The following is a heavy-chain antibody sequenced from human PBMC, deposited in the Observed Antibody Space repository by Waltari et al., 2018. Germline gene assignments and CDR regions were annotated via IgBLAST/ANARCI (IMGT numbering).Heavy chain of an antibody. V-gene: IGHV3-64*01. J-gene: IGHJ4*02. CDR1: GFPFSSYA. CDR3: ARDADTAMGVIDY. CDR2: ISSNGGST. Sequence: EVQLVESGGGLVQPGGSLRLSCAASGFPFSSYAMHWVRQAPGKGLEYVSAISSNGGSTYYANSVKGRFTISRDNSKNTLYLQMGSLRAEDMAVYYCARDADTAMGVIDYWGQGTLVTVSS. D-gene: IGHD5-18*01.